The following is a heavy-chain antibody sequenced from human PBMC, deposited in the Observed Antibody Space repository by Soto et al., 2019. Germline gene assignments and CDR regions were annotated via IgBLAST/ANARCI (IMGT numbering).Heavy chain of an antibody. D-gene: IGHD4-17*01. Sequence: QVQLVQSGAEVKKPGASVKVSCKASGYIFTNYDINWVRQATGQGLEYLGWINPNSGNTGYVQKFKGRVTMTRNTSMNTAYMELNSLRSEYTAVYYCARGSKYGDYSRWFDPLGQGTLVTVSS. CDR1: GYIFTNYD. V-gene: IGHV1-8*01. J-gene: IGHJ5*02. CDR3: ARGSKYGDYSRWFDP. CDR2: INPNSGNT.